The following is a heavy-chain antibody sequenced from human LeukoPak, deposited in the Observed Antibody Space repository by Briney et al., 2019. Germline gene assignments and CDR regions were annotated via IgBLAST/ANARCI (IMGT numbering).Heavy chain of an antibody. Sequence: PGGSLRLSCAASGFTLSDYYMSWIRQAPGKGLGWISYISPSSSYRNSADSLEGRFTISRDNDKNSLYLQMTSLRAEDTALYYCATASDYSGKGFNLDNWGQGTLVTVSS. CDR3: ATASDYSGKGFNLDN. V-gene: IGHV3-11*05. CDR2: ISPSSSYR. J-gene: IGHJ4*02. D-gene: IGHD4-23*01. CDR1: GFTLSDYY.